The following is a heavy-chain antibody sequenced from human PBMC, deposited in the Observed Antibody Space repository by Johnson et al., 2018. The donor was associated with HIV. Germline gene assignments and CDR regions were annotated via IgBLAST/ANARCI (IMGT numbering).Heavy chain of an antibody. CDR1: GFTFSSYG. V-gene: IGHV3-30*18. D-gene: IGHD1-26*01. CDR2: ISYDGSNK. CDR3: AKVMFRWELLDGDTFDI. J-gene: IGHJ3*02. Sequence: VQLVESGGGVVQPGRSLRLSCAASGFTFSSYGMHWVRQAPGKGLEWVAVISYDGSNKYYADSVKGRFTISRDNVRKSLYLEMNSLRVDDTAVYYCAKVMFRWELLDGDTFDIWGQGTMVTVSS.